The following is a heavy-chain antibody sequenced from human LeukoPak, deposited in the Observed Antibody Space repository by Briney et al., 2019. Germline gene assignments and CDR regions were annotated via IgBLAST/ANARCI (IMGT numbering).Heavy chain of an antibody. CDR1: GFTFSSYA. CDR2: ISYDGCNK. CDR3: ASRIAAAALYYYYGMDV. D-gene: IGHD6-13*01. J-gene: IGHJ6*02. V-gene: IGHV3-30-3*01. Sequence: PGRSLRLSCAASGFTFSSYAMHWVRQAPGKGLEWVAVISYDGCNKYYADSVKGRFTISRDNSKNTLYLQMNSLRAEDTAVYYCASRIAAAALYYYYGMDVWGQGTTVTVSS.